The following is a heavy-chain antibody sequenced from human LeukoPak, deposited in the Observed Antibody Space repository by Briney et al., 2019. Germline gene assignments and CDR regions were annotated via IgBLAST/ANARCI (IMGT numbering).Heavy chain of an antibody. CDR1: GGSISSFY. D-gene: IGHD6-19*01. CDR2: IYTSGST. CDR3: ARASSADTGRGLDY. J-gene: IGHJ4*02. Sequence: SETLSLTCTVSGGSISSFYWSWIRQPAGKGLEWIGRIYTSGSTNYNPSLKSRVTMSVDTSKNQISLRLSSVTATDTAMYYCARASSADTGRGLDYWGQGTLVNVSS. V-gene: IGHV4-4*07.